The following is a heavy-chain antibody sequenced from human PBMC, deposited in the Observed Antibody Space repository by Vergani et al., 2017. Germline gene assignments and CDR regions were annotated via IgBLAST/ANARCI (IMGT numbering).Heavy chain of an antibody. CDR3: ARSDYDSQPDD. Sequence: EVQLVQSGAEVKKPGESLKISCKGSGYSFTSYWIGWVRQRPGEGLEWMGSIYPGDPDTSYSPSFQGQVTISADKSISTAYLQWSSLKASDTAMYYWARSDYDSQPDDSGQGTLVTVSS. CDR2: IYPGDPDT. D-gene: IGHD3-22*01. J-gene: IGHJ4*02. CDR1: GYSFTSYW. V-gene: IGHV5-51*01.